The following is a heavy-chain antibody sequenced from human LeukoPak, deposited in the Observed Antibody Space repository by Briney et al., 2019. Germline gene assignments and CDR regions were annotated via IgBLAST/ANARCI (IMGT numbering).Heavy chain of an antibody. V-gene: IGHV4-34*01. CDR1: GGSFSGYY. J-gene: IGHJ4*02. CDR2: INHSGST. CDR3: ARAVGSSGSFPFHF. Sequence: PSETLSLTCAVYGGSFSGYYWSWIRQPPGKGLEWIGEINHSGSTNYNPSLKSRVTISVDTSKNSFSLTLNSVTAADTAVYYCARAVGSSGSFPFHFWGQGTLVTVSS. D-gene: IGHD1-26*01.